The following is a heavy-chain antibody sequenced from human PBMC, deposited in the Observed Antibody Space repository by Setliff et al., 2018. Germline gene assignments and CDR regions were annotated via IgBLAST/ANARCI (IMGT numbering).Heavy chain of an antibody. Sequence: SETLSLTCTVSGDSISRSTYYWGWIRQSPGKGLDWIGTVDHSGNTFYNPSLKSRVTISVDTSKNQLSLKLSSVTAADTAVYYCARSEGRRDGYNWWCQGTLVTVSS. CDR2: VDHSGNT. CDR3: ARSEGRRDGYNW. V-gene: IGHV4-39*01. CDR1: GDSISRSTYY. J-gene: IGHJ4*02. D-gene: IGHD5-12*01.